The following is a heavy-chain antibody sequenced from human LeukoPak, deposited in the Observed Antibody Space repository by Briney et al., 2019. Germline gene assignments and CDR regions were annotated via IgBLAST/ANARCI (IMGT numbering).Heavy chain of an antibody. CDR2: INHSGST. D-gene: IGHD3-3*01. J-gene: IGHJ4*02. V-gene: IGHV4-34*01. CDR1: GGSFGGYY. CDR3: ARGLRFLEWLRFDY. Sequence: SETLSLTCAVYGGSFGGYYWSWIRQPPGKGLKWIGEINHSGSTNYNPSLKSRVTISVDTSKNQFSLKLSSVTAADTAVYYCARGLRFLEWLRFDYWGQGTLVTVSS.